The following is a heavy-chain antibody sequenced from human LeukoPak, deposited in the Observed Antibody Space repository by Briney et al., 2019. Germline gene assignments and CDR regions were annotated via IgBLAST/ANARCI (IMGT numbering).Heavy chain of an antibody. CDR2: IYYNEKS. D-gene: IGHD2-15*01. J-gene: IGHJ5*02. CDR3: ARQKVVVTHPSWFDP. CDR1: DDSISSNTYY. Sequence: NPSETLSLTCTVSDDSISSNTYYWGWIRQPPGKGLEWIGNIYYNEKSNYNPSLRSRVTISMDTSKNQFSLKMSSVTAADTAVYYCARQKVVVTHPSWFDPWGQGTLVAVSS. V-gene: IGHV4-39*01.